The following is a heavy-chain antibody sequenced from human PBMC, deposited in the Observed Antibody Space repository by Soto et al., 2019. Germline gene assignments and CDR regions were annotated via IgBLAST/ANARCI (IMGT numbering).Heavy chain of an antibody. CDR3: ARDRVQMVDGLDV. Sequence: QVQLVESGGGVVQPGRSLRLSCAASGFTFSNNGMHWVRQAPGKGLEWVAVIWYDGINKYYADSVKGRFIISRDNSKNTVYLQRNSLRADDTAVYYCARDRVQMVDGLDVWGQGTTVNVSS. J-gene: IGHJ6*02. CDR1: GFTFSNNG. CDR2: IWYDGINK. V-gene: IGHV3-33*01. D-gene: IGHD2-15*01.